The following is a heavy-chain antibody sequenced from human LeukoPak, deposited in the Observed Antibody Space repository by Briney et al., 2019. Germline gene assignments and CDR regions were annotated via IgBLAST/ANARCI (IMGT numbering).Heavy chain of an antibody. D-gene: IGHD3-16*01. CDR3: ARGLGELDY. CDR1: GGSISSYY. V-gene: IGHV4-59*01. Sequence: SETLSLTCTVSGGSISSYYWSWIRQPPGKGLDWIGYIYYSGSTNYNPSLKSRVTISVDTSKNQFSLKLSSVTAADTAVYYCARGLGELDYWGQGTLVTVSS. J-gene: IGHJ4*02. CDR2: IYYSGST.